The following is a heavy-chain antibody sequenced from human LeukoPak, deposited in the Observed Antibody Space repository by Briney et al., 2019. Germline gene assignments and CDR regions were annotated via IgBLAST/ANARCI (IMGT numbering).Heavy chain of an antibody. CDR3: ARDRKVGVWFGEYGFDY. CDR2: ISNRSSTI. J-gene: IGHJ4*02. Sequence: GGSLRLSCAASGFTFSSYSMNWVRQAPGKGLEWVSYISNRSSTIYYADSLRRRFTISRDNAKNSLYLQMNSLRAEDTAVYYCARDRKVGVWFGEYGFDYWGQGTLVTVSS. CDR1: GFTFSSYS. V-gene: IGHV3-48*01. D-gene: IGHD3-10*01.